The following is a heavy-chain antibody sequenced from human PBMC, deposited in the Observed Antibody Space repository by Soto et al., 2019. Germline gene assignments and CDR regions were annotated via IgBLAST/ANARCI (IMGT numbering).Heavy chain of an antibody. J-gene: IGHJ4*02. CDR1: GLTLSSYA. CDR3: AGSPGYDSSVYYDY. CDR2: IAYDGSTK. D-gene: IGHD3-22*01. V-gene: IGHV3-30*04. Sequence: GGSLRLSCAATGLTLSSYAMPWVRQAPGKGLEGVAGIAYDGSTKYYADSVKGRFTISRDNSKNTLYLQRNSLRAEDTAVYYCAGSPGYDSSVYYDYWGQGTLVTVSS.